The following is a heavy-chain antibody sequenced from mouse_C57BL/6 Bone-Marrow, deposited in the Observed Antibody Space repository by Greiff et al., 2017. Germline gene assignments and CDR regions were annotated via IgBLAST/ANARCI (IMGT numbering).Heavy chain of an antibody. V-gene: IGHV1-81*01. CDR1: GYTFTSYG. CDR3: ASGRWLGFGD. Sequence: QVQLQQSGAELARPGASVKLSCKASGYTFTSYGISWVKQRPGQGLEWIGEIYPRSGNTYYNEKFKGKATMTADKSSSTAYMELRSLTSEDSAVYYGASGRWLGFGDRGQGALVT. J-gene: IGHJ3*01. CDR2: IYPRSGNT. D-gene: IGHD2-3*01.